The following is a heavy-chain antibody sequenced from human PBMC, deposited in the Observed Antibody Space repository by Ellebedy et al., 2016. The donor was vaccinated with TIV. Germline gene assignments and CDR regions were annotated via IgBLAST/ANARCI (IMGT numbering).Heavy chain of an antibody. J-gene: IGHJ4*01. CDR3: AKMSSSNG. CDR2: INTRGSTT. D-gene: IGHD2-8*01. V-gene: IGHV3-23*01. Sequence: GESLKISCATSGFNFSNYAMTWIRQAPGKGLEWISNINTRGSTTYYTDSVKGRFTISRDNSKNTLYLQMNSLRAEDTALYYCAKMSSSNGWGRGTPVTVSS. CDR1: GFNFSNYA.